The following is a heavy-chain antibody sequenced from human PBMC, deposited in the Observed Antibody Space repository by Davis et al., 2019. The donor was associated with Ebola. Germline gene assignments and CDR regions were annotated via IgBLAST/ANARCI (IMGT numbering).Heavy chain of an antibody. V-gene: IGHV4-34*01. CDR1: GGSFSGYY. D-gene: IGHD3-22*01. J-gene: IGHJ4*02. CDR3: ASGGDSSGYLPPFDY. CDR2: INHSGST. Sequence: MPSETLSLTCAVYGGSFSGYYWNWIRQPPGKGLDWIGEINHSGSTNYNPSLKSRVTISVDTSKNQFSLKLRSVTAADTAVYYCASGGDSSGYLPPFDYWGQGTLVTVSS.